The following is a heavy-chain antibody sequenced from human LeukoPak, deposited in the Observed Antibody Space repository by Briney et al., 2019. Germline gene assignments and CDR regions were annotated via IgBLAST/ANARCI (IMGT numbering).Heavy chain of an antibody. CDR1: GFTFSSYG. V-gene: IGHV3-30*19. Sequence: PGGSLRLSCAASGFTFSSYGMHWVRQAPGKGLEWVAVISYDGSKKYYADSVKGRFTISRDNSKNTLYLQMNSLRAEDTAVYYCARDMGESSGWYYLDYWGQGTLVTVSS. D-gene: IGHD6-19*01. CDR3: ARDMGESSGWYYLDY. J-gene: IGHJ4*02. CDR2: ISYDGSKK.